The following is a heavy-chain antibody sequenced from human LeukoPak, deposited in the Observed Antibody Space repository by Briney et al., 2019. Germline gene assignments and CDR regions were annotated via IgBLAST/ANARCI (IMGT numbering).Heavy chain of an antibody. V-gene: IGHV3-30*18. J-gene: IGHJ4*02. D-gene: IGHD6-19*01. CDR2: ISYDGSNK. Sequence: GGSLRLSCAASGFTFSSYGMHWVRQAPGKGLEWVAVISYDGSNKYYADSVKGRFTISRDNSKNTLYLQMNSLRAEDTAVYYCAKDLARSSGWSRGIDYWGQGTLVTVSS. CDR3: AKDLARSSGWSRGIDY. CDR1: GFTFSSYG.